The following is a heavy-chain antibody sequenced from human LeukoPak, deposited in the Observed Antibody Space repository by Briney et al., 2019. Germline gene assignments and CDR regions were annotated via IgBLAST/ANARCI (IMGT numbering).Heavy chain of an antibody. CDR2: ISSSSSYI. CDR1: GFTFSSYS. J-gene: IGHJ3*02. CDR3: ARDREYCSGGSCPDSDAFDI. D-gene: IGHD2-15*01. V-gene: IGHV3-21*01. Sequence: PGGSLRLSCAASGFTFSSYSMNWVRQAPGKGLEWVSSISSSSSYIYYADSVKGRFTISRDNAKNSLYLQMNSLRAEDTAVYYCARDREYCSGGSCPDSDAFDIWGQGTMVTVSS.